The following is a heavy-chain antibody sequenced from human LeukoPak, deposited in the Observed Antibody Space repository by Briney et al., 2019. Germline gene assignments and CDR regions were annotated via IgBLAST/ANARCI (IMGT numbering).Heavy chain of an antibody. CDR3: ARGRSPIDY. CDR2: IYSGGST. Sequence: SGGSLRLSCAASGFIVSSNYMTWVRQAPGKGLEWVSVIYSGGSTYYADSVKGRFTISRDNSKNTLYLQMNSLTAEDTAVYYCARGRSPIDYWGQGTLVTVSS. J-gene: IGHJ4*02. D-gene: IGHD4-17*01. CDR1: GFIVSSNY. V-gene: IGHV3-66*01.